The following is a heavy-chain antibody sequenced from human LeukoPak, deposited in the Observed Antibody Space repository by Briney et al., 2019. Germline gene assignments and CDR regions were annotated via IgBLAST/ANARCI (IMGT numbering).Heavy chain of an antibody. CDR2: ISSSGSTI. CDR1: GFTFSSYE. V-gene: IGHV3-48*03. J-gene: IGHJ4*02. CDR3: ARDPPYSSGWGDYFDY. Sequence: GGSLRLSCAASGFTFSSYEMNWVRQAPGKGLEWVSYISSSGSTIYYADSVKGRFTISRDNAKNSLYLQMSSLRAEDTAVYYCARDPPYSSGWGDYFDYWGQGTLVTVSS. D-gene: IGHD6-19*01.